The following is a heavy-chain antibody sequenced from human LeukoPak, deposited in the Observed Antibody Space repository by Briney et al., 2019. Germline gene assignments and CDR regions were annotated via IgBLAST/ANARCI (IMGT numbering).Heavy chain of an antibody. CDR2: MNPNSGNP. V-gene: IGHV1-8*03. Sequence: ASVKVSCKASGYTFTSYDINWVRQATGQGLEWMGWMNPNSGNPGYAQKFQGRVTITRNTSISTAYMELSSLRSEDTAVYYCARAPTNYYYYYMDVWGKGTTVTVSS. CDR1: GYTFTSYD. J-gene: IGHJ6*03. D-gene: IGHD1-26*01. CDR3: ARAPTNYYYYYMDV.